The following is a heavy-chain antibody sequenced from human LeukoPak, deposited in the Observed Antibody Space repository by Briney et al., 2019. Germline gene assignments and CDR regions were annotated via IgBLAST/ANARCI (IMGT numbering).Heavy chain of an antibody. CDR1: GGTFSSYA. CDR2: IIPIFGTA. V-gene: IGHV1-69*05. J-gene: IGHJ4*02. D-gene: IGHD2-2*01. Sequence: GASVKVSCKASGGTFSSYAISWVRQAPGQGLEWMGGIIPIFGTANYAQKFQGRVTITTDESTSTAYMELSSLRSEDTAVYYCARYGCCSSTSCYQNYFDYWGQGTLVTVSS. CDR3: ARYGCCSSTSCYQNYFDY.